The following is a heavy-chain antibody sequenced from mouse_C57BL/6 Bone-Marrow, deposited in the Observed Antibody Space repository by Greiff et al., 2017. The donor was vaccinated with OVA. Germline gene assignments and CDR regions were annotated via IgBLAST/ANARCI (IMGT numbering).Heavy chain of an antibody. Sequence: EVMLVESGGGLVKPGGSLKLSCAASGFTFSDYGMHWVRQAPEKGLEWVAYISSGSSTIYYADTVKGRFTISRDNAKNTLFLQMTSLRSEDTAMYYCAREGPYDGYFDVWGTGTTVTVSS. CDR2: ISSGSSTI. D-gene: IGHD2-10*01. J-gene: IGHJ1*03. V-gene: IGHV5-17*01. CDR1: GFTFSDYG. CDR3: AREGPYDGYFDV.